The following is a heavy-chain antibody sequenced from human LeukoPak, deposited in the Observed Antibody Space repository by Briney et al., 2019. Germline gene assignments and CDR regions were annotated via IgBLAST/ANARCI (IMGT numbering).Heavy chain of an antibody. CDR2: IRYDGSNK. J-gene: IGHJ4*02. D-gene: IGHD3-10*01. CDR3: ARPNYYGSGRGFDY. Sequence: PGGSLRLSCAASGFTFSSYGMHWVRQAPGKGLEWVAFIRYDGSNKYYADSVKGRFTISRDNSKNTLYLQMNSLRAEDTAVYYCARPNYYGSGRGFDYWGQGTLVTVSS. V-gene: IGHV3-30*02. CDR1: GFTFSSYG.